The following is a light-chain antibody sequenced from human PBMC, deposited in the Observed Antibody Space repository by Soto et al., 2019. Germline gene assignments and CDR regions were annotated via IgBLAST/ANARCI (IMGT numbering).Light chain of an antibody. CDR2: TAS. J-gene: IGKJ4*01. CDR3: QQSDSPPLT. Sequence: DIQMTQSPSSLSASVGDRVTITCRASQSISRYLNWYQQKPGKAPKLLIYTASSLQSGVPSRFSGSGSGTDFTLTVSSLQPEDFATYYCQQSDSPPLTFGGGTKVDIK. CDR1: QSISRY. V-gene: IGKV1-39*01.